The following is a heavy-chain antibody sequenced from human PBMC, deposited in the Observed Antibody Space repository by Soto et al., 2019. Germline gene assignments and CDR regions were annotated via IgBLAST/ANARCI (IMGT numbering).Heavy chain of an antibody. CDR1: GFTFSSYT. J-gene: IGHJ4*02. D-gene: IGHD1-26*01. CDR3: RREEYDE. CDR2: INSRGTYM. Sequence: EVQLVESGGGLVKPGGSLRVSCTASGFTFSSYTMSWVRQAPGKGLEWVSSINSRGTYMVYADSVKGRFTISRDNAENSVYLQLRSLRAEDSAMYYCRREEYDEGGQGTLVTVSS. V-gene: IGHV3-21*01.